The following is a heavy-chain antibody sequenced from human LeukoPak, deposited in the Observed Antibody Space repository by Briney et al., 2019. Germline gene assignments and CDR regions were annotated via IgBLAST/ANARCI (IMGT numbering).Heavy chain of an antibody. V-gene: IGHV3-23*01. J-gene: IGHJ4*02. D-gene: IGHD2-2*01. CDR2: ISGSGGST. CDR3: AKSDSVVVLPAAIAH. Sequence: GGSLRLSCAAPGFTFSSYAMSWVRQAPGKGLEWVSAISGSGGSTYYADSVKGRFTISRDNSKNTLYLQMNSLRAEDTAVYYCAKSDSVVVLPAAIAHWGQGTLITVSS. CDR1: GFTFSSYA.